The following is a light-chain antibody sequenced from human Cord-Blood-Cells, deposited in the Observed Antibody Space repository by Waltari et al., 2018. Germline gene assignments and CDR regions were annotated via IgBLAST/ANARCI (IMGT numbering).Light chain of an antibody. CDR2: EVS. J-gene: IGLJ2*01. Sequence: QSALTQPPSVSGSPGQSVTISCPGTSSDVGSYNRVSWYQQPPGTAPKRMIYEVSTRPSGVPDRFSGSKSGNTASLTISGLQAEDEADYYCSSYTSSSTVVFGGGTKLTVL. CDR3: SSYTSSSTVV. V-gene: IGLV2-18*02. CDR1: SSDVGSYNR.